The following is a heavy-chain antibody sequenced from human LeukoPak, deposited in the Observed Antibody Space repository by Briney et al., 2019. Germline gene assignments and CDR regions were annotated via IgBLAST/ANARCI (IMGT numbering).Heavy chain of an antibody. CDR2: IIPIFGTA. CDR1: GGTFSSYA. V-gene: IGHV1-69*05. D-gene: IGHD3-16*02. CDR3: ARGLRLGELSFAADYYFDY. J-gene: IGHJ4*02. Sequence: ASVKVSCKASGGTFSSYAISWVRQAPGQGLECMGGIIPIFGTANYAQKFQGRVTITTDESTSTAYMELSSLRSEDTAVYYCARGLRLGELSFAADYYFDYWGQGTLVTVSS.